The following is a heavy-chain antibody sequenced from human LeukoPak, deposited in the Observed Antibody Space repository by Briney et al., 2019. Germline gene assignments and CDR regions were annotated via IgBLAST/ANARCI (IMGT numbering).Heavy chain of an antibody. CDR1: GYTFTGYY. CDR3: ARDPYYYDSSGTPEDY. Sequence: ASVTVSCKASGYTFTGYYMHWVRQAPGQGLEWMGWINPNSGGTNHAQKFQGRVTMTRDTSISTAYMELSRLRSDDTAVYYCARDPYYYDSSGTPEDYWGQGTLVTVSS. D-gene: IGHD3-22*01. J-gene: IGHJ4*02. CDR2: INPNSGGT. V-gene: IGHV1-2*02.